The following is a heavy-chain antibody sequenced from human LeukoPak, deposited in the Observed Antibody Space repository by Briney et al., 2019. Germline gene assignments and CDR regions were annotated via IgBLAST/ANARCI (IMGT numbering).Heavy chain of an antibody. V-gene: IGHV1-24*01. D-gene: IGHD3-3*02. CDR2: FDPEDGET. CDR3: ARCILATCRYLPSFDF. CDR1: GYTLTELS. Sequence: GASVKVSCKVSGYTLTELSMHWVRQAPGKGLEWMGGFDPEDGETIYAQKVQGRVTMTTDTSTSTAYMELRSLRSDDTAVYYCARCILATCRYLPSFDFWGQGTLVTVSS. J-gene: IGHJ4*02.